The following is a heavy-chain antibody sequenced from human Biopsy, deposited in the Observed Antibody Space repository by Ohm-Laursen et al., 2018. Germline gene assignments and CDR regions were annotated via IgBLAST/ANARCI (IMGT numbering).Heavy chain of an antibody. CDR1: GHTFTAQY. CDR3: AKGQDLRGGAEYFQH. D-gene: IGHD2-15*01. Sequence: GASVKVSCQASGHTFTAQYSPWVRQVPPQGPEWIGCTNPHSGTTTFAQDFQGRVTMTRDTSITTAYMELRRLRSDDTAVYYCAKGQDLRGGAEYFQHWGRGALVTVSS. CDR2: TNPHSGTT. J-gene: IGHJ1*01. V-gene: IGHV1-2*02.